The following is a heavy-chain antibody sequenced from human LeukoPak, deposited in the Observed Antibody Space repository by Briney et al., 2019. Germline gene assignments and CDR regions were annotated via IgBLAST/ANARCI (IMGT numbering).Heavy chain of an antibody. J-gene: IGHJ4*02. V-gene: IGHV3-23*01. CDR1: GFTFTISA. CDR3: ARGPDSGYDRLFDY. D-gene: IGHD5-12*01. CDR2: ISGSGDRK. Sequence: PGGSLRLSCAASGFTFTISAMAWVRQAPGKGLEWVSGISGSGDRKDYADSVKGRVTISRDNRKNTLHLEMNSLRAEDTAVYYCARGPDSGYDRLFDYWGQGTLVTVSS.